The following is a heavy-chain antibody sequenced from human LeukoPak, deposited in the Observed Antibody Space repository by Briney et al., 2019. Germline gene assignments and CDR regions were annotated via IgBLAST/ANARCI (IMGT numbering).Heavy chain of an antibody. Sequence: SETLSLTCTVSGGSIRSGSSYWSWIRQPAGKGLEWIGHIYAGGTTNYNPSLKSRLTVSVDMSSRQFSLKLKSVTAADTAVYYCARGLDGYRFDPRGQGIMVTVSS. J-gene: IGHJ5*02. CDR1: GGSIRSGSSY. CDR3: ARGLDGYRFDP. CDR2: IYAGGTT. D-gene: IGHD5-18*01. V-gene: IGHV4-61*10.